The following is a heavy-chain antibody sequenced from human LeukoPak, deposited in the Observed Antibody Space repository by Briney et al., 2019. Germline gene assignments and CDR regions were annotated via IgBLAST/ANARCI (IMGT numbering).Heavy chain of an antibody. D-gene: IGHD3-10*01. CDR3: ARLQDYYGSGRAGFDP. V-gene: IGHV5-10-1*01. Sequence: GESLKISCKGSGYSFTSYWTSWVRQMPGKGLEWMGRIDPSDSYTNYSPSFQGHVTISADKSISTAYLQWSSLKASDTAMYYCARLQDYYGSGRAGFDPWGQGTLVTVSS. J-gene: IGHJ5*02. CDR2: IDPSDSYT. CDR1: GYSFTSYW.